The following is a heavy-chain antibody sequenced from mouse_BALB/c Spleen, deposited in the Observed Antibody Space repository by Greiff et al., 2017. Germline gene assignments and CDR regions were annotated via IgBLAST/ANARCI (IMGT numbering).Heavy chain of an antibody. CDR3: SAADYGNYEFAY. D-gene: IGHD2-1*01. V-gene: IGHV14-4*02. J-gene: IGHJ3*01. CDR2: IDPENGAT. Sequence: VQLQQSGAELVRSGASVKLSCTASGFNIKDYYMHWVKQRPEQGLEWIGWIDPENGATEYAPKFQGKATMTADTSSNTAYLQLSSLTSEDTAVYYCSAADYGNYEFAYWGQGTLVTVSA. CDR1: GFNIKDYY.